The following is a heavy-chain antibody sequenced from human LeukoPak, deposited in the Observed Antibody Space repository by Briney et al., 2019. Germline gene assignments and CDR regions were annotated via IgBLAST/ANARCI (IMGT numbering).Heavy chain of an antibody. D-gene: IGHD2-2*01. Sequence: SETLSLTCTVSGGSISSYYWSWIRQPPGKGLEWIGEINHSGSTNYNPSLKSRVTISVDTSKNQFSLKLSSVTAADTAVYYCARDHGVVPAASRISARRLYYFDYWGQGTLVTVSS. V-gene: IGHV4-34*01. CDR2: INHSGST. J-gene: IGHJ4*02. CDR1: GGSISSYY. CDR3: ARDHGVVPAASRISARRLYYFDY.